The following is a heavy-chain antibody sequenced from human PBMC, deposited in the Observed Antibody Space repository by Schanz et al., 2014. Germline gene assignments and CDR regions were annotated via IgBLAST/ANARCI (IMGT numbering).Heavy chain of an antibody. D-gene: IGHD3-10*01. J-gene: IGHJ4*02. Sequence: EVQLVESGGGLIQPGGSLRLSCAASGFGFSSYSMNWVRQAPGKGLEWVSYISSSSSTRYYADSVKGRFTISRDNAKNSLFLQMNSLRPEDTAVYYCARGGFGEVSYFDYWGQGTLVTVSS. CDR3: ARGGFGEVSYFDY. V-gene: IGHV3-48*01. CDR2: ISSSSSTR. CDR1: GFGFSSYS.